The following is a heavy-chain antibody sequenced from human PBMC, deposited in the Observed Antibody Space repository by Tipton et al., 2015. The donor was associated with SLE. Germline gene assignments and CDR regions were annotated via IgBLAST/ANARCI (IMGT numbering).Heavy chain of an antibody. CDR3: ARDREQWRVRGNSFDP. Sequence: TLSLTCTVAGDSITSDNHFWSWIRQPAGKGLEWIGRIYVSGGTNYNPSLQSRSSISIDTSKSQFSLRLSSVAAADTAVYYCARDREQWRVRGNSFDPWGQGTLVTVSS. CDR1: GDSITSDNHF. J-gene: IGHJ5*02. V-gene: IGHV4-61*02. D-gene: IGHD6-19*01. CDR2: IYVSGGT.